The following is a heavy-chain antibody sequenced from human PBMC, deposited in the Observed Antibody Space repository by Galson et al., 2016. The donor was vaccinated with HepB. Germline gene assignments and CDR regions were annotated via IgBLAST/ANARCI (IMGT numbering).Heavy chain of an antibody. D-gene: IGHD6-19*01. CDR3: AKGRCSGRGCDYFDY. CDR1: GITFSRYA. V-gene: IGHV3-23*01. J-gene: IGHJ4*02. CDR2: ITDSGGST. Sequence: SLRLSCAASGITFSRYAMNWVRQAPGKGLEWVSTITDSGGSTYLAASVRGRFTISRDNSKSTLYLQMNSLRAEDTAIYYCAKGRCSGRGCDYFDYWGQGTLVTVSS.